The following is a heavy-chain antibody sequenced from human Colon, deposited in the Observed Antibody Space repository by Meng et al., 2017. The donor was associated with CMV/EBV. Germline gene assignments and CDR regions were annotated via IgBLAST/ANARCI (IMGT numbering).Heavy chain of an antibody. J-gene: IGHJ4*02. CDR2: ISADNRYT. D-gene: IGHD6-6*01. CDR1: GYVFDLYG. Sequence: QVQLVQSGAEVKKPGDSVKVCCKTSGYVFDLYGISWVRQAPGQGLEWMGWISADNRYTSYAQKLEGRVTMTRDTSTSTAYMELRSLRSDDTAVYYCARVYEYSSSWGSDYWGQGTLVTVSS. CDR3: ARVYEYSSSWGSDY. V-gene: IGHV1-18*01.